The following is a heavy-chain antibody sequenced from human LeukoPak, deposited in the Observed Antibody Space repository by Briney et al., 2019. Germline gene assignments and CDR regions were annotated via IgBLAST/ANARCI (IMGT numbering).Heavy chain of an antibody. J-gene: IGHJ3*02. CDR3: ARTPNWNDGADAFDI. Sequence: GGSLRLSCAASGFTFSSYAMHWVRQAPGKGLEWVAVISYDGSNKYYADSVKGRFTISRDNSKNTLYLQMNSLRAEDTAVYYCARTPNWNDGADAFDIWGQGTMVTVSS. CDR2: ISYDGSNK. V-gene: IGHV3-30-3*01. CDR1: GFTFSSYA. D-gene: IGHD1-1*01.